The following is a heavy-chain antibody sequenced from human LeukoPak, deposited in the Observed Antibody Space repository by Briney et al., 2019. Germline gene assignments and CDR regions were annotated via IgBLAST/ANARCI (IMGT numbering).Heavy chain of an antibody. CDR2: IWYDGSNK. CDR1: GFTFSSYG. D-gene: IGHD4-17*01. J-gene: IGHJ4*02. CDR3: ARAHYGDYFDY. V-gene: IGHV3-33*01. Sequence: PGRSLRLSCAASGFTFSSYGMHWVRQAPGKGLEWVAVIWYDGSNKYYADSVKGRFTISGDNSKNTLYLQMNSLRAEDTAVYYCARAHYGDYFDYWGQGTLVTVSS.